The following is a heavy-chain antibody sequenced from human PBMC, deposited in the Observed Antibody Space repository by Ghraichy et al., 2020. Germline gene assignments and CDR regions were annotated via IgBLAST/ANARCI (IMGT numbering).Heavy chain of an antibody. J-gene: IGHJ4*02. D-gene: IGHD4-17*01. CDR3: ARDTSDYGDPDDY. CDR1: GYTYTTYG. CDR2: ISTYSGLT. V-gene: IGHV1-18*01. Sequence: ASVKVSCKASGYTYTTYGISCVRQAPGQGLEWMGWISTYSGLTNYAQKVQGRVTMTTDTSTSTAYMELRSLRSDVTAVYFCARDTSDYGDPDDYWGQGTLVAVAS.